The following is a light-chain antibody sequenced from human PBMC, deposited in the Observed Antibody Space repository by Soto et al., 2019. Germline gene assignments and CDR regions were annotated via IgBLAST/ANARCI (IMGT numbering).Light chain of an antibody. CDR2: GAS. Sequence: IVLTQSPGTLSLSPGERTTLSCRASQSISRYLAWYQQKPGQGPRPLIYGASSRATGTPDRFSGSGSGTDFTLTINRLEPEDFALYYCQQYGSSPPTFGQGTKVDI. CDR3: QQYGSSPPT. V-gene: IGKV3-20*01. CDR1: QSISRY. J-gene: IGKJ1*01.